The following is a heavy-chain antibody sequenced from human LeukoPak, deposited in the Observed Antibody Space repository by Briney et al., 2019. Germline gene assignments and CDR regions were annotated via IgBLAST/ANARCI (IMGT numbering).Heavy chain of an antibody. CDR2: ISSSSSYI. D-gene: IGHD3-10*01. CDR3: ARHDGDPGIYYYYMDV. CDR1: GFTFSSYS. J-gene: IGHJ6*03. V-gene: IGHV3-21*01. Sequence: GGSLRPSCAASGFTFSSYSMNWVRQAPGKGLEWVSSISSSSSYIYYADSVKGRFTISRDNAKNSLYLQMNSLRAEDTAVYYCARHDGDPGIYYYYMDVWGKGTTVTVSS.